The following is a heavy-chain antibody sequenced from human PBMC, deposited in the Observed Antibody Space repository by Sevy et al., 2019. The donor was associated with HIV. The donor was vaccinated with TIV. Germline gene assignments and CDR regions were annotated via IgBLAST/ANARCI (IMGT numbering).Heavy chain of an antibody. D-gene: IGHD1-26*01. CDR1: GFTFSNAW. CDR2: IKSKTEGGTS. J-gene: IGHJ4*02. Sequence: GGSLRLSCAASGFTFSNAWMSWVRQAPGKGLEWVGRIKSKTEGGTSDFAEPVKGRLLISREDSRNTVYLQMNSLKTEDTAVYYCTAGVGASDFDYWGQGTLVTVSS. CDR3: TAGVGASDFDY. V-gene: IGHV3-15*01.